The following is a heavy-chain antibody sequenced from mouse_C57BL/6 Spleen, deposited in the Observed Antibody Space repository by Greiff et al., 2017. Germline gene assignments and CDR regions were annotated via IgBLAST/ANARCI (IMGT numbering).Heavy chain of an antibody. V-gene: IGHV1-64*01. D-gene: IGHD2-1*01. CDR3: AKKGNYDAMDY. Sequence: QVQLKQPGAELVKPGASVKLSCKASGYTFTSYWMHWVKQRPGQGLEWIGMIHPNRGSTNYNEKFKSKATLTVDKYSSTAYLQLSSLTYEDSAVYYCAKKGNYDAMDYWGQGTSVTVSS. J-gene: IGHJ4*01. CDR1: GYTFTSYW. CDR2: IHPNRGST.